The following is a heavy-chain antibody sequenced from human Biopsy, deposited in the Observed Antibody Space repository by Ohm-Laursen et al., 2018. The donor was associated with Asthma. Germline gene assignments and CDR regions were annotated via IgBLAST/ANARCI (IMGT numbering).Heavy chain of an antibody. V-gene: IGHV2-70*04. Sequence: TQTLTPTCSFSGFSLSSSGANVNWIRQPPGKALEWLARIDWEEDKFYSTSLRTRLTISKGPSEDQVVLTMTNMGPVDTATYYCTRHNDYWGPGILVTVSS. CDR1: GFSLSSSGAN. J-gene: IGHJ4*02. CDR3: TRHNDY. D-gene: IGHD1-14*01. CDR2: IDWEEDK.